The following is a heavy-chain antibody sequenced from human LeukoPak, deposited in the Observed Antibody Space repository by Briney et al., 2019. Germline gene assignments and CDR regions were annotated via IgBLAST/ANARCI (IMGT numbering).Heavy chain of an antibody. J-gene: IGHJ6*02. CDR1: GYTFTSYD. D-gene: IGHD3-3*01. Sequence: GASVKLSCKASGYTFTSYDINWVRQATGQGLEWMGWMNPNSGNTGYAQKFQGRVTMTRNTSISTAYMELSSLRSEDTAVYYCARGGYDFWSGYYAPSMDVWGQGTTVTVSS. V-gene: IGHV1-8*01. CDR3: ARGGYDFWSGYYAPSMDV. CDR2: MNPNSGNT.